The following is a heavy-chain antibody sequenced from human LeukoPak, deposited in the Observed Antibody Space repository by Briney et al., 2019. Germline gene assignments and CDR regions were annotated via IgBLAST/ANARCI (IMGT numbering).Heavy chain of an antibody. CDR2: IYYSGST. V-gene: IGHV4-61*01. J-gene: IGHJ3*02. D-gene: IGHD1-26*01. CDR3: ARGQAHRYSGSLSDAFDI. Sequence: SETLSLTCTVSGGSVSSGSSYWSWIRQPPGKGLEWIGYIYYSGSTNYNPSLKSRVTISLDTSKNQFSLKLSSVTAADTAVYYCARGQAHRYSGSLSDAFDIWGQGTMVTVSS. CDR1: GGSVSSGSSY.